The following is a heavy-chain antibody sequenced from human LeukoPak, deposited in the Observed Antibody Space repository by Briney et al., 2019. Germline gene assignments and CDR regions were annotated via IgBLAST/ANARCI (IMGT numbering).Heavy chain of an antibody. D-gene: IGHD4-17*01. J-gene: IGHJ4*02. Sequence: GGSLRLSCAASGFTFSGSAMHWVRQASGKGLEWVGRIRSKANSYATAYAASVKGRFTISRDDSKNTAYLQMNSLKTEDTAVYYCTSGMTTPDYWGQGTLVTVSS. CDR1: GFTFSGSA. CDR2: IRSKANSYAT. V-gene: IGHV3-73*01. CDR3: TSGMTTPDY.